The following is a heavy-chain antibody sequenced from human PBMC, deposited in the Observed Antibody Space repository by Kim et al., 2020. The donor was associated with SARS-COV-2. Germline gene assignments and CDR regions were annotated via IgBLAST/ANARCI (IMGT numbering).Heavy chain of an antibody. Sequence: GGSLRLSCAASGFTFSSYGMHWVRQAPGKGLEWVAVIWYDGSNKYYADSVKGRFTISRDNSKNTLYLQMNSLRAEDTAVYYCARFYSSSGMDVWGQGTTVTVSS. D-gene: IGHD6-13*01. CDR2: IWYDGSNK. CDR3: ARFYSSSGMDV. CDR1: GFTFSSYG. J-gene: IGHJ6*02. V-gene: IGHV3-33*01.